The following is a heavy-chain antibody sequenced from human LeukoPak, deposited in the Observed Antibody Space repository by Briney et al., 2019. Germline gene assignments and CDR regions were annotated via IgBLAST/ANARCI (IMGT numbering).Heavy chain of an antibody. CDR3: ARKGYCSSTSCYYFDY. CDR1: GGSFSGYY. D-gene: IGHD2-2*01. V-gene: IGHV4-34*01. Sequence: SETLSLTCAVYGGSFSGYYWSWIRQPPGKGLEWIGEINHSGSTNYNPSLKGRVTISVDTSKNQFSLKLSSVTAADTAVYYCARKGYCSSTSCYYFDYWGQGTLVTVSS. J-gene: IGHJ4*02. CDR2: INHSGST.